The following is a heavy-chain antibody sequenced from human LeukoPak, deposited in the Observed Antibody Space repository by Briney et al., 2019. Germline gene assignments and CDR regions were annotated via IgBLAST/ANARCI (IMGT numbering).Heavy chain of an antibody. Sequence: GESLPISCQTSGSTFTSYWIGGVRPPPGKGLECMGVIFPRDSDVRYSPSFQGQVTISADKSTNTAYLHWGSLKASDSAMYYCVRSLPGTLLRGYGMDVWGPGTTVTVS. CDR3: VRSLPGTLLRGYGMDV. CDR2: IFPRDSDV. J-gene: IGHJ6*02. V-gene: IGHV5-51*01. D-gene: IGHD3-10*01. CDR1: GSTFTSYW.